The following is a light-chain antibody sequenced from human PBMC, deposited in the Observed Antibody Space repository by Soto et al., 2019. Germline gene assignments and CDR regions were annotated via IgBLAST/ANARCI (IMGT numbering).Light chain of an antibody. CDR1: SSDVGGENY. J-gene: IGLJ3*02. CDR3: SAYAASNNFYFV. CDR2: EVT. V-gene: IGLV2-8*01. Sequence: QSVLTQPPSASGSPGQSVPISCTGTSSDVGGENYVSWYQQYPGRAPKLMIYEVTKRPSGVPDRFSGSKSGNTASLTVSGLQAEDEADYYCSAYAASNNFYFVFGGGTKVTVL.